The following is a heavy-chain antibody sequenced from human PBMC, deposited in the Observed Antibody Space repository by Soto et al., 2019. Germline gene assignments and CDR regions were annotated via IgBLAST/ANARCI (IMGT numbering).Heavy chain of an antibody. CDR3: AKAPGNFDY. V-gene: IGHV3-23*01. J-gene: IGHJ4*02. Sequence: GSLRLSCAASGFPFSNYAMTWVRQAPGKGLEWVSALSGSGVSTYYAESVMGRFTISRDNSKNTVYLQMNSLRAEDTAVYYCAKAPGNFDYWGQGTLVTVSS. CDR2: LSGSGVST. CDR1: GFPFSNYA.